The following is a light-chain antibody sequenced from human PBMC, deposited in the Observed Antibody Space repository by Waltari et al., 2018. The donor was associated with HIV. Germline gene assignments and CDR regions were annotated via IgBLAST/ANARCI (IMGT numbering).Light chain of an antibody. V-gene: IGLV1-44*01. CDR3: AAWDDSLNGPV. Sequence: QSVLTQPPSASGTPGQRVTISCSGSTSTIGSNTLNWYQQLPGTAPKLLIYSNNQRPSGVPDRFSGSKSGTSASLAISGLQSEDEADYSCAAWDDSLNGPVFGGGTKLTVL. J-gene: IGLJ3*02. CDR1: TSTIGSNT. CDR2: SNN.